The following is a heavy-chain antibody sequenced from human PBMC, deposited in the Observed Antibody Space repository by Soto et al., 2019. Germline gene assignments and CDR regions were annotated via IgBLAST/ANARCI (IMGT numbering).Heavy chain of an antibody. CDR1: GFIFDRCA. CDR2: IDGRGGDT. V-gene: IGHV3-23*01. J-gene: IGHJ4*02. CDR3: AKEGITRRTQFDY. D-gene: IGHD3-10*01. Sequence: GGSLRLSCVASGFIFDRCAMSWFRQAPGSGLEWVSGIDGRGGDTFYADSVKGRFTISRDNSKNTLYLQMHSLRAEDTAIYYCAKEGITRRTQFDYWGQGNLVTVSS.